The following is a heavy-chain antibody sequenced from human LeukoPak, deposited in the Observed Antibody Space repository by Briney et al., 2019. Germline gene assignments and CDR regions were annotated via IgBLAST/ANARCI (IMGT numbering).Heavy chain of an antibody. CDR2: IGTAGDT. D-gene: IGHD4-17*01. CDR3: ARDSHDYGETVGAFDI. V-gene: IGHV3-13*01. CDR1: GFTFSSYD. J-gene: IGHJ3*02. Sequence: PGGSLRLSCAASGFTFSSYDFHWVRQSTGKGLEWVSAIGTAGDTYYPGSVKGRFTISREDAKNSLYLQMNSLRAEDTAVYYCARDSHDYGETVGAFDIWGQGTMVTVSS.